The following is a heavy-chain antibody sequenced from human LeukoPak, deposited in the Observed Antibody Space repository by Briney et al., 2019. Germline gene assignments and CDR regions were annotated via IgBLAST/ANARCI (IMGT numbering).Heavy chain of an antibody. CDR3: ARALRIFGVVSYYYYMGV. J-gene: IGHJ6*03. D-gene: IGHD3-3*01. CDR2: IIPIFGTA. V-gene: IGHV1-69*01. Sequence: SVEVSCKASGGTFSSYAISWVRQAPGQGLEWMGGIIPIFGTANYAQKFQGRVTITADESTSTAYMELSSLRSEDTAVYYCARALRIFGVVSYYYYMGVWGQGTLVTVSS. CDR1: GGTFSSYA.